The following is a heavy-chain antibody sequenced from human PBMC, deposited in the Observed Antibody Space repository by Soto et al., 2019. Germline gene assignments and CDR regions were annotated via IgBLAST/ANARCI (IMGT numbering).Heavy chain of an antibody. J-gene: IGHJ6*02. D-gene: IGHD2-2*01. Sequence: GGSLNLSCAPSGFTFSSNSMNWSRQAPGKGLEWVSSISSSSSYIYYADSVKGRFTISRDNAKNSLYLQMNSLRAEDTAVYYCARGDCSSTSCSRDYYYYYGMDVWGQGTTVTVSS. CDR1: GFTFSSNS. V-gene: IGHV3-21*01. CDR3: ARGDCSSTSCSRDYYYYYGMDV. CDR2: ISSSSSYI.